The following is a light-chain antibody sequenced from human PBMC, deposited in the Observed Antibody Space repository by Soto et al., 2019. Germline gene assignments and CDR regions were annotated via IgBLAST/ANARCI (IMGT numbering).Light chain of an antibody. CDR3: SSYRTGGPFV. V-gene: IGLV2-14*01. Sequence: QSALTHATSVSGASGQRIAISFTGTSSDVGGYNYVSWYQQLPGKAPKLLISEVSNRPSGVSHRFSGSKSGNTASLTISGLQAEDEADYYCSSYRTGGPFVFGTGTKATVL. CDR2: EVS. J-gene: IGLJ1*01. CDR1: SSDVGGYNY.